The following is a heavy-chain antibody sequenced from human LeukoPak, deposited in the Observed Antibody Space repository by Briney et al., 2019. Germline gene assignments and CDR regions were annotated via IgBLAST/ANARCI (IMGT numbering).Heavy chain of an antibody. V-gene: IGHV3-30*02. J-gene: IGHJ4*02. Sequence: PGGSLRLSCAASGFTFSSYGMHWVRQAPGKGLEWVAFIRYDGSNKYYADSVKGRFTISRDNSKNTLYLQMNSLRAEDTAVYYCAKTWYSSSWYVALDYWGQGTLVTVSS. CDR1: GFTFSSYG. CDR2: IRYDGSNK. D-gene: IGHD6-13*01. CDR3: AKTWYSSSWYVALDY.